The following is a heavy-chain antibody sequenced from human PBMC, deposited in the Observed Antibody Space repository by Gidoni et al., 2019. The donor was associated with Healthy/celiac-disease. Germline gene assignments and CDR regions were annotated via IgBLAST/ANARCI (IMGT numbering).Heavy chain of an antibody. CDR1: GFTFAYYA. V-gene: IGHV3-9*01. Sequence: EVQLVESGGCLVQPGRSLRLSCSASGFTFAYYARHWVRQAPGKGLEWVSGISWNSGSIGYADSVKGRFTISRDNAKNSLYLQMNSLRAEDTALYYCAKGPTDDYGSDWFWFDPWGQGTLVTVSS. D-gene: IGHD4-17*01. J-gene: IGHJ5*02. CDR3: AKGPTDDYGSDWFWFDP. CDR2: ISWNSGSI.